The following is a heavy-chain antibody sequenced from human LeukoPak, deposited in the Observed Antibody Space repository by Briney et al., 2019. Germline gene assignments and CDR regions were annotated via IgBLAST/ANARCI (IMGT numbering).Heavy chain of an antibody. D-gene: IGHD2-21*01. V-gene: IGHV3-30*04. Sequence: PGGSLRLSCAASGFTFSSYVMHWVHQAPGKGLEWVAIISYDGSNEYYADSVKGRFTISRDNSKNTLYLQMNSLRAADTAVYYCARDWMLFHRLDYWGQGTLVTVSS. CDR3: ARDWMLFHRLDY. J-gene: IGHJ4*02. CDR2: ISYDGSNE. CDR1: GFTFSSYV.